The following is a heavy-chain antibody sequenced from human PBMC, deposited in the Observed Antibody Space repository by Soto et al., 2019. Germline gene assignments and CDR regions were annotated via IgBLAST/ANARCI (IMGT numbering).Heavy chain of an antibody. CDR1: GGSISSGGYY. CDR2: IYYSGST. Sequence: QVQLQESGPGLVKPSQTLSLTCTVSGGSISSGGYYWSWIRQHPGKGLEWIGYIYYSGSTYYNPSPQSRATLSAQTSRNPFSLKLSSVTAAGTAVYYCARSINPWGQGTLVTVSS. CDR3: ARSINP. D-gene: IGHD3-10*01. J-gene: IGHJ5*02. V-gene: IGHV4-31*03.